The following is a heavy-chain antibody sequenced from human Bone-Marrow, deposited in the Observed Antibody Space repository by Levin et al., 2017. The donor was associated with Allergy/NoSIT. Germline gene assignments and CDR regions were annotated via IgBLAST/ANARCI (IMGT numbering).Heavy chain of an antibody. V-gene: IGHV1-69*13. Sequence: WASVKVSCKASGGTFSSYAISWVRQAPGQGLEWMGGIIPIFGTANYAQKFQGRVTITADESTSTAYMELSSLRSEDTAVYYCARGRRGYYYGSGSYLPPNWFDPWGQGTLVTVSS. CDR3: ARGRRGYYYGSGSYLPPNWFDP. J-gene: IGHJ5*02. CDR1: GGTFSSYA. CDR2: IIPIFGTA. D-gene: IGHD3-10*01.